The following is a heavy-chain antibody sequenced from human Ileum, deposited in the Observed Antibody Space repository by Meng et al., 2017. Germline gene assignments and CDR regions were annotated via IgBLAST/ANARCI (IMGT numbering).Heavy chain of an antibody. D-gene: IGHD6-19*01. V-gene: IGHV6-1*01. Sequence: QVHLQQSRPGLVKPSQTLPLTWALAGDRVSSDSGAWNWIRQSPSRGLEWLGRTFYRSKWNDDFAESVKSRITITTDTSKNQFSLQLNSVTPEDTAVYYCARGWYSSGFHSWGQGTLVTVSS. CDR3: ARGWYSSGFHS. J-gene: IGHJ4*02. CDR1: GDRVSSDSGA. CDR2: TFYRSKWND.